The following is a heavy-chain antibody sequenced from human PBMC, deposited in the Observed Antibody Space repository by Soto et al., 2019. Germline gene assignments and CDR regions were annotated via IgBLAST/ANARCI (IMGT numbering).Heavy chain of an antibody. CDR3: ACLRGKRGSTIDY. Sequence: SETLSLTCIISGDSTSNYYWSWIRQSPGKGLEWIGYISYSGNTNYNPSLKSRVTISVDTSKDQLSLKVTSVTAADTAMYYCACLRGKRGSTIDYWGRGTQVTVSS. D-gene: IGHD2-15*01. V-gene: IGHV4-59*01. CDR2: ISYSGNT. J-gene: IGHJ4*02. CDR1: GDSTSNYY.